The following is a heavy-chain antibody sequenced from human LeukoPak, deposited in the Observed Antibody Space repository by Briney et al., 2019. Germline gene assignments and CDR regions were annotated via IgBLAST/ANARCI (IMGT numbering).Heavy chain of an antibody. CDR3: VADLGDYADF. J-gene: IGHJ4*02. V-gene: IGHV3-30*03. CDR2: ISYDGSNK. CDR1: GFTFSSYG. Sequence: GGSLRLSCAASGFTFSSYGMHWVRQAPGKGLEWVAVISYDGSNKYYADSVKGRFTISRDNAKSTLYLQMNSLKVEDTAVYYCVADLGDYADFWGQGTLVTVSS.